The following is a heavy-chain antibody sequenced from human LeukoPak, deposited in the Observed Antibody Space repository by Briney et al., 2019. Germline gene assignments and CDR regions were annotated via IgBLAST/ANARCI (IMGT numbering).Heavy chain of an antibody. D-gene: IGHD4-23*01. CDR2: IYYSGST. J-gene: IGHJ4*02. CDR1: GGSISSYY. Sequence: SETLSLTCTVSGGSISSYYWSWIRQPPGKGLEWIGYIYYSGSTNYNPSLKSRVTISVDTSKNQFSLKLSSVTAADTAVYYCARGRTVVTPSAVDYWGQGTLVTVSS. V-gene: IGHV4-59*12. CDR3: ARGRTVVTPSAVDY.